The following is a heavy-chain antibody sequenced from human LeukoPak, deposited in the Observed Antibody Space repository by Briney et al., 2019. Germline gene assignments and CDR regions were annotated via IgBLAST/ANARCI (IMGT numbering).Heavy chain of an antibody. D-gene: IGHD6-13*01. V-gene: IGHV1-69*04. CDR1: GGTFSSYA. CDR3: ARANPRPVSSSWSTYYYGMDV. CDR2: IIPILGIA. J-gene: IGHJ6*02. Sequence: GASVKVSCKASGGTFSSYAISWVRQAPGQGLEWMGRIIPILGIANYAQKFQGRVTITADKSTSTAYMELSSLRSEDTAVYYCARANPRPVSSSWSTYYYGMDVWGQGTTVTVSS.